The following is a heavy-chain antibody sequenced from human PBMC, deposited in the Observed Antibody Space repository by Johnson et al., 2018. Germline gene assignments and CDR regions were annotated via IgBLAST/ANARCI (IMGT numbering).Heavy chain of an antibody. CDR3: AKVPNLGYRPAIGS. Sequence: VQLVESGGGVVQPGRSLRLSCAASGFTFSSNGMHWVRQAPDKGQEGVAVILYDGSNKYYADSVKGRFTISRDNSKNTLYLQSNSLRVEDTAVYYCAKVPNLGYRPAIGSWGQGTLVTVSS. CDR2: ILYDGSNK. D-gene: IGHD5-18*01. J-gene: IGHJ4*02. CDR1: GFTFSSNG. V-gene: IGHV3-30*18.